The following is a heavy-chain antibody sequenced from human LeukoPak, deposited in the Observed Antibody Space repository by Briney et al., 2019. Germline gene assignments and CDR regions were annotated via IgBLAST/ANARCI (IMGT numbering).Heavy chain of an antibody. Sequence: PGGSLRLSCAASGFTFSNYGMHWVRQAPGKGLEWVAFIRYDGSNKYYADSVKGRFTISRDNSKNTLYLQMNSLRAEDTAVYYCANSPRGNSPLDYWGQGTLVTVSS. D-gene: IGHD4-23*01. CDR3: ANSPRGNSPLDY. CDR2: IRYDGSNK. CDR1: GFTFSNYG. V-gene: IGHV3-30*02. J-gene: IGHJ4*02.